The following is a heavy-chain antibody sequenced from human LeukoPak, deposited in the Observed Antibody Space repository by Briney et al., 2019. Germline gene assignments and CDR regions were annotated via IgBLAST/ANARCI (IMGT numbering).Heavy chain of an antibody. CDR1: GGSFSDYY. CDR2: IKHSGST. Sequence: PSETLSLTCAVYGGSFSDYYWSWIRQPPGKGLEWIGEIKHSGSTNYNPSLKSRVTISVDTSKNQFSLKVSSVTAADSAVYYCASLYSSSWDVDYWGQGTLVTVSA. V-gene: IGHV4-34*01. CDR3: ASLYSSSWDVDY. D-gene: IGHD6-13*01. J-gene: IGHJ4*02.